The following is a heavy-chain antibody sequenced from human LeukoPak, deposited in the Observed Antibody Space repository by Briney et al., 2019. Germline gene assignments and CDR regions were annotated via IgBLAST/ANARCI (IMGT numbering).Heavy chain of an antibody. J-gene: IGHJ3*02. Sequence: TGGSLRLSCAASGFTFSNYEMIWVRQAPGKGLEWVSFISGSGATMKYADSVKGRFTISRDNAKNSLYLQMNTLRAEDTALYYCARVLTVGGWGAFDIWGQGTMVTVSS. CDR1: GFTFSNYE. CDR3: ARVLTVGGWGAFDI. D-gene: IGHD1-26*01. V-gene: IGHV3-48*03. CDR2: ISGSGATM.